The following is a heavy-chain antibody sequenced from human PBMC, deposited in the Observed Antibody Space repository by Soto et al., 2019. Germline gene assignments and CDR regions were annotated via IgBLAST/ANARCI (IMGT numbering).Heavy chain of an antibody. CDR3: ARAPRGNYGYPSYFDY. CDR2: ISDSGST. D-gene: IGHD3-10*01. V-gene: IGHV4-59*01. J-gene: IGHJ4*02. Sequence: PSETLSLTCTVSGGSMSSYFWSWIRQPPGRGLEWIGYISDSGSTNYKTSLKSRVTISVDTSKNQFSLKLSSVTAADTAVYYCARAPRGNYGYPSYFDYWGQGTLVTVSS. CDR1: GGSMSSYF.